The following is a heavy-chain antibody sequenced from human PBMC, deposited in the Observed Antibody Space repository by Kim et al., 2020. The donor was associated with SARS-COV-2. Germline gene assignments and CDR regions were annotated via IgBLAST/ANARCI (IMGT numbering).Heavy chain of an antibody. Sequence: GGSLRLSCAASGFTFSSYSMNWVRQAPGKGLEWVSYISSSSSTIYYADSVKGRFTISRDNAKNSLYLQMNSLRDEDTAVYYCARAGYRPTRAYYYYGMDVWGQGTTVTVSS. CDR3: ARAGYRPTRAYYYYGMDV. J-gene: IGHJ6*02. CDR2: ISSSSSTI. D-gene: IGHD5-18*01. V-gene: IGHV3-48*02. CDR1: GFTFSSYS.